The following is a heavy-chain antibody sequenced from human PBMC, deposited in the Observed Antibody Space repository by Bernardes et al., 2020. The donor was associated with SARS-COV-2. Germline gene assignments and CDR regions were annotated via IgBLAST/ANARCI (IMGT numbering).Heavy chain of an antibody. D-gene: IGHD4-4*01. CDR1: GYTFTTYT. J-gene: IGHJ4*02. Sequence: ASVKVSCKTSGYTFTTYTIHWVRHVPGQSFEWLGWIHAGTGDTEYSEKFQGRLTMTRDTSATTINMELRSLRSEDTAVYYCAKPYSGRRGDCFDNWGQGTLVTGSS. V-gene: IGHV1-3*01. CDR3: AKPYSGRRGDCFDN. CDR2: IHAGTGDT.